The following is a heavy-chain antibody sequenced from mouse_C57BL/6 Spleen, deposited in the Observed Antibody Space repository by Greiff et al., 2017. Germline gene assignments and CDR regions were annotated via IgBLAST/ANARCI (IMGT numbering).Heavy chain of an antibody. CDR2: IYPRDGST. CDR3: ARHYGSSYPAWFAY. J-gene: IGHJ3*01. D-gene: IGHD1-1*01. CDR1: GYTFTSYD. V-gene: IGHV1-85*01. Sequence: QVQLQQSGPELVKPGASVKLSCKASGYTFTSYDINWVKQRPGQGLEWIGWIYPRDGSTKYNEKFKGKATLTVDTSSSTAYMELHSLTSEDSAVYFCARHYGSSYPAWFAYWGQGTLVTVSA.